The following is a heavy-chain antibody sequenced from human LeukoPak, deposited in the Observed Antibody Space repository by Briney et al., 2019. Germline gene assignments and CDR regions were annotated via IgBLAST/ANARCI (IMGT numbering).Heavy chain of an antibody. CDR2: INHSGST. CDR1: GGSFSGYY. Sequence: SETLSLTCAVYGGSFSGYYWGWIRQPPGKGLEWIGEINHSGSTNYNPSLKSRVTISVDTSKNQFSLKLSSVTAADTAVYYCARGPFGVVIISDPPKWFDPWGQGTLVTVSS. V-gene: IGHV4-34*01. D-gene: IGHD3-3*01. CDR3: ARGPFGVVIISDPPKWFDP. J-gene: IGHJ5*02.